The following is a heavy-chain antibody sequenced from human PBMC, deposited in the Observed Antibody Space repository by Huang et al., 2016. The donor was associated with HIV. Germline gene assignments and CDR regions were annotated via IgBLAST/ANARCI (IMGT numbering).Heavy chain of an antibody. J-gene: IGHJ4*02. Sequence: EVQMVESGGGLVKPGRSLRLSCAASGFTFSNFGMRWVRQGPGKGVEWVSSISSSGTYIYYADSVKGRFTISRDDAKTSLFLQMNSLRVEDTAIYYCARDHPLGGFDYWGQGALVTVSS. D-gene: IGHD3-16*01. CDR2: ISSSGTYI. CDR3: ARDHPLGGFDY. V-gene: IGHV3-21*02. CDR1: GFTFSNFG.